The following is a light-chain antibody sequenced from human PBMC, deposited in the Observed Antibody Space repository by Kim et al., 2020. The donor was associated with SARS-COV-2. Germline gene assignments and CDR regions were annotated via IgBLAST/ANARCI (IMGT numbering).Light chain of an antibody. V-gene: IGLV3-19*01. CDR3: NSRDSSGNHHYV. CDR1: SLRSYY. Sequence: SSELTQDPAVSVALGQTVRITCQGDSLRSYYASWYQQKPGQAPVLVIYGKNNRPSGIPDRFSGSSSGNTASLTITGAQAEDEADYYGNSRDSSGNHHYVFGTGTKVTVL. J-gene: IGLJ1*01. CDR2: GKN.